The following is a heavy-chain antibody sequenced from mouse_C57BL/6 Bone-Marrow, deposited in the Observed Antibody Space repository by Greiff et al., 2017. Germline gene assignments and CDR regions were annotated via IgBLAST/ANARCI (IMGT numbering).Heavy chain of an antibody. V-gene: IGHV5-4*03. Sequence: EVNVVESGGGLVKPGGSLKLSCAASGFTFSSYAMSWVRQTPEKRLEWVATISDGGSYTYYPDNVKGRFTISRDNAKNNLYLQMSHLKSEDTAMYYCARGRTIVTYWYFDVWGTGTTVTVSS. D-gene: IGHD2-5*01. CDR2: ISDGGSYT. CDR3: ARGRTIVTYWYFDV. J-gene: IGHJ1*03. CDR1: GFTFSSYA.